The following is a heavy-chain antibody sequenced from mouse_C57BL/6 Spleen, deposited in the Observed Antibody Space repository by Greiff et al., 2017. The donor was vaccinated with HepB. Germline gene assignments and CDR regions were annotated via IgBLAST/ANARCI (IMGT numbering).Heavy chain of an antibody. CDR2: IWWDDDK. V-gene: IGHV8-8*01. J-gene: IGHJ1*03. CDR1: GFSLSTFGMG. CDR3: ARMRYYGSSYWYFDV. Sequence: QPSQTLSLTCSFSGFSLSTFGMGVGWIRQPSGKGLEWLAHIWWDDDKYYNPALKSRLTISKDTSKNQVFLKIANVDTADTATYYCARMRYYGSSYWYFDVWGTGTTVTVSS. D-gene: IGHD1-1*01.